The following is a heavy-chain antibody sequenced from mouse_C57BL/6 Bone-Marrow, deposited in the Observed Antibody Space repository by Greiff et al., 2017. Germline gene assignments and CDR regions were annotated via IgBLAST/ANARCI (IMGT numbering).Heavy chain of an antibody. J-gene: IGHJ4*01. Sequence: EVKLQESGGGLVKPGGSLKLSCAASGFTFSDYGMHWVRQAPEKGLEWVAYISSGSSTIYYADTVKGRFTISRDNAKNTLFLQMTSLRSEDTAMYYCARPLYYSNYHYAMDYWGQGTSVTVSS. CDR1: GFTFSDYG. CDR2: ISSGSSTI. CDR3: ARPLYYSNYHYAMDY. V-gene: IGHV5-17*01. D-gene: IGHD2-5*01.